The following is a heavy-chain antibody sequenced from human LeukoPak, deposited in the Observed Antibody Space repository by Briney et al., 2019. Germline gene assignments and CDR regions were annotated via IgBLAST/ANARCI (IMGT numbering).Heavy chain of an antibody. Sequence: GGSLRLSCAASGFTFSSYGMHWVRQAPGKGLEWVAVISYDGSNKYSADSVKGRFTISRDNSKNTLYLQMNSLRAEDTAVYYCANYGVYYYSYSWGHGTLVTVSS. CDR1: GFTFSSYG. CDR2: ISYDGSNK. J-gene: IGHJ4*01. CDR3: ANYGVYYYSYS. V-gene: IGHV3-30*18. D-gene: IGHD4-17*01.